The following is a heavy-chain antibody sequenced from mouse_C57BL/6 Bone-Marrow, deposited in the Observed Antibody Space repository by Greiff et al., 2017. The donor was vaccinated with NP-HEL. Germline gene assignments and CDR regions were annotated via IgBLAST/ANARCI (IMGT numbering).Heavy chain of an antibody. CDR2: INPNNGGT. Sequence: VLLKESGPELVKPGASVKIPCKASGYTFTDYNMDWVKQSHGKSLEWIGDINPNNGGTIYNQKFKGKATLTVDKSSSTAYMELRSLTSEDTAVYYCARKGVYYYGSSYVGFDYWGQGTTLTVSS. CDR1: GYTFTDYN. V-gene: IGHV1-18*01. D-gene: IGHD1-1*01. CDR3: ARKGVYYYGSSYVGFDY. J-gene: IGHJ2*01.